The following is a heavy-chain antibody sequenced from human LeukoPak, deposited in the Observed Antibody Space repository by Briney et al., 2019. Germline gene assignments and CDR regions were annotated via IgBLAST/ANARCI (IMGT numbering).Heavy chain of an antibody. Sequence: PGGSLRLSCAASGFTFSSYAMSWVRQAPGKGLEWVSAISGSGGSTYYADSVKGRFTISRDNSKNTLHLQMNSLRAEDTAVYYCAKGRGSGYYSGAFDIWGQGTMVTVSS. CDR2: ISGSGGST. V-gene: IGHV3-23*01. J-gene: IGHJ3*02. CDR1: GFTFSSYA. D-gene: IGHD3-22*01. CDR3: AKGRGSGYYSGAFDI.